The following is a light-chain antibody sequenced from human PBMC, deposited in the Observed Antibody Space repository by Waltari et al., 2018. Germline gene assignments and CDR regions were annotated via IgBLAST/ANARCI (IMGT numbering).Light chain of an antibody. CDR3: QVWDRGAGLVV. CDR1: DIGGQP. Sequence: YVLTQPPPVSVDPGLTARFPCGASDIGGQPGHWYQQKAGQAPVLVILDDSDRPSGVPERFSGSYSGNTATLTISRVEAGDEGDYYCQVWDRGAGLVVFGGGTRLTVL. V-gene: IGLV3-21*04. J-gene: IGLJ2*01. CDR2: DDS.